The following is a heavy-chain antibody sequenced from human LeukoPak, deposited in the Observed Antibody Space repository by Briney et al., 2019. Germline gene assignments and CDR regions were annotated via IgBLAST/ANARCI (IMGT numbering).Heavy chain of an antibody. V-gene: IGHV3-9*01. CDR3: AKEIAAAGIFGWFDP. CDR1: GFTFDDYA. CDR2: ISWNSGSI. D-gene: IGHD6-13*01. J-gene: IGHJ5*02. Sequence: GRSLRLSCAASGFTFDDYAMHCVRQAPGKGLEWVSGISWNSGSIGYADSVKGRFTISRDNAKNSLYLQMNSLRAEDTALYYCAKEIAAAGIFGWFDPWGQGTLVTVSS.